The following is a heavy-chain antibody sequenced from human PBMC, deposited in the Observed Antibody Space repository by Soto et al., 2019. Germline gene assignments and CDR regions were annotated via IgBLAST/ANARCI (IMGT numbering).Heavy chain of an antibody. V-gene: IGHV3-23*01. CDR1: GFTVSSHA. D-gene: IGHD2-15*01. J-gene: IGHJ3*02. CDR2: ITADGGT. Sequence: EVQVLESGGGLVQPGGSLRLSCEGSGFTVSSHAMTWIRQAPGKGPEWVSTITADGGTYYADSVKGRFAMSRDTSESTXXLQMNSLGDEDTAGYYCAPPVYCSGGSCQYDAFAIRGQGTMVTVSS. CDR3: APPVYCSGGSCQYDAFAI.